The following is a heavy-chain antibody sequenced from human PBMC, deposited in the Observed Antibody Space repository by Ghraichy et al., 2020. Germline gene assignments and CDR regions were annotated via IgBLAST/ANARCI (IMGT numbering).Heavy chain of an antibody. D-gene: IGHD3-16*01. CDR1: GFTVSRNY. CDR2: IYSDGST. J-gene: IGHJ4*02. CDR3: ATGGVTPDY. V-gene: IGHV3-53*01. Sequence: GESLNISCAASGFTVSRNYMNWVRQAPGKGLEWVSVIYSDGSTYYADSVKGRFTISRDSSMKTLYLQMNSLRVEDTAMYYCATGGVTPDYWGQGTLVTVSS.